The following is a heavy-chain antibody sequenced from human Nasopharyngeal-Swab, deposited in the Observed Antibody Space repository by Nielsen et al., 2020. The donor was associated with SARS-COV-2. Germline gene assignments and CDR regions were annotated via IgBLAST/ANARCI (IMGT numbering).Heavy chain of an antibody. CDR2: INHSGST. CDR3: ARGSVVPAAPAVDYFDY. D-gene: IGHD2-2*01. J-gene: IGHJ4*02. V-gene: IGHV4-34*01. Sequence: GQAPGKGLEWSGEINHSGSTNYNPSLKSRVPISVATSKNQFSLKLSSVTAADTAVYYCARGSVVPAAPAVDYFDYWGQGTLVTVSS.